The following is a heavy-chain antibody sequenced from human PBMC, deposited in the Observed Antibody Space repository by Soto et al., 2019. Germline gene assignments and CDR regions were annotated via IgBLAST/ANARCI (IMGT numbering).Heavy chain of an antibody. CDR2: ISAYNGNT. Sequence: ASVKVSCKASGYTFTSYDISWVRQAPGQGLEWMGWISAYNGNTNYAQKLQGRVTMTTDTSTSTAYMELRSLRSDDTAVYYCARVDCSSTSCDNWFDPWGQGTLVTVSS. D-gene: IGHD2-2*01. V-gene: IGHV1-18*01. J-gene: IGHJ5*02. CDR1: GYTFTSYD. CDR3: ARVDCSSTSCDNWFDP.